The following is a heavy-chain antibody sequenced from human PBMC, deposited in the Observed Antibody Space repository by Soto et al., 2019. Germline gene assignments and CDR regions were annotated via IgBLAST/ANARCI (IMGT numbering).Heavy chain of an antibody. J-gene: IGHJ2*01. D-gene: IGHD2-15*01. V-gene: IGHV4-31*03. CDR3: ARGLLRYCSGGSCYFGAEDWYFDL. Sequence: QVQLQESGPGLVKPSQTLSLTCTVSGGSISSGGYYWSWIRQHPGKGLEWIGYIYYSGSTYYNPSLKSRVTISVDTSKNQFSLKLSSVTAADTAVYYCARGLLRYCSGGSCYFGAEDWYFDLWGRGTLVTVSS. CDR1: GGSISSGGYY. CDR2: IYYSGST.